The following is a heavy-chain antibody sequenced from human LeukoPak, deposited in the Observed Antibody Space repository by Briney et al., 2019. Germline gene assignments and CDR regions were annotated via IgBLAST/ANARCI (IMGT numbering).Heavy chain of an antibody. V-gene: IGHV3-48*02. J-gene: IGHJ4*02. CDR2: ITSRSTI. CDR1: GFAFSTYG. CDR3: ARRVSGSYLDY. D-gene: IGHD3-10*01. Sequence: GGSLRVPRAASGFAFSTYGMNWVRQAPGKGLEWVSYITSRSTIYYADSVKGRFTISRDNVKNSLYLEMNSLRDDDTAVYYCARRVSGSYLDYWGKGILLTASS.